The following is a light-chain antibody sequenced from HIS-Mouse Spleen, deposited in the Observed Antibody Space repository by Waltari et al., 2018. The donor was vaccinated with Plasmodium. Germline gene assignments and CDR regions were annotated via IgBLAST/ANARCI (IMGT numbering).Light chain of an antibody. CDR2: GAS. Sequence: EIVMTQSPATLSVSQGERATLPCRASQGVSSNLAWYQQKPGQAPRLLIYGASTRATGIPARFSGSGSGTEFTLTISSLQSEDFAVYYCQQYNNWSFTFGPGTKVDIK. V-gene: IGKV3-15*01. CDR1: QGVSSN. J-gene: IGKJ3*01. CDR3: QQYNNWSFT.